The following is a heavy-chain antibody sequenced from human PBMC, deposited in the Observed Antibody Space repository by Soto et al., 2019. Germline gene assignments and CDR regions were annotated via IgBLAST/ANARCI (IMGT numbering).Heavy chain of an antibody. CDR2: ISYDGSNK. CDR3: ARARGYGGYIAERRYMDV. V-gene: IGHV3-30-3*01. D-gene: IGHD4-17*01. J-gene: IGHJ6*03. CDR1: GFTFSSYA. Sequence: VQLVESGGGVVQPGRSLRLSCAASGFTFSSYAMHWVRQAPGKGLEWVAVISYDGSNKYYADSVKGRFTISRDNSKNTLYLQMNSLRAEDTAVYYCARARGYGGYIAERRYMDVWGKGTTVTVSS.